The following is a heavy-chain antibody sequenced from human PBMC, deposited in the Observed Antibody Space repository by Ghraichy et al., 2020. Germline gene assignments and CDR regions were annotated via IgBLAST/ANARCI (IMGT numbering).Heavy chain of an antibody. J-gene: IGHJ4*02. CDR2: INHSGST. Sequence: ESLNISCAVYGGSFSGYYWSWIRQPPGKGLEWIGEINHSGSTNYNPSLKSRVTISVDTSKNQFSLKLSSVTAADTAVYYCARMVVVLRYFDWLLYSYFDYWGQGTLVTVSS. CDR3: ARMVVVLRYFDWLLYSYFDY. CDR1: GGSFSGYY. D-gene: IGHD3-9*01. V-gene: IGHV4-34*01.